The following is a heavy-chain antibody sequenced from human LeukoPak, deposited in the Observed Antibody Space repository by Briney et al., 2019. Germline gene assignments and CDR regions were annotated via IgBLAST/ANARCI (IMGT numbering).Heavy chain of an antibody. CDR3: ARDGGYWRGVLFQH. CDR1: GFTVSSNY. CDR2: ISSSSSYI. Sequence: GGSLRLSCAASGFTVSSNYMNWVRQAPGKGLEWVSSISSSSSYIYYADSVKGRFTISRDNAKNSLYLQMNSLRAEDTAVYYCARDGGYWRGVLFQHWGQGTLVTVSS. D-gene: IGHD3-16*01. J-gene: IGHJ1*01. V-gene: IGHV3-21*01.